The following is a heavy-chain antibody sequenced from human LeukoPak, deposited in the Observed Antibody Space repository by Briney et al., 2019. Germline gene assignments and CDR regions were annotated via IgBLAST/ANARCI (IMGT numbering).Heavy chain of an antibody. D-gene: IGHD3-22*01. CDR3: ARDQADSSGYYSGY. CDR1: GGTFSSYA. V-gene: IGHV1-69*04. Sequence: GSSVKVSCKASGGTFSSYAISWVRQAPGQGLEWMGRIIPILGIANYAQKFQGRVTITADKSTSTAYMELSSLRSEDTAVYYCARDQADSSGYYSGYWGQGTLVTVSS. CDR2: IIPILGIA. J-gene: IGHJ4*02.